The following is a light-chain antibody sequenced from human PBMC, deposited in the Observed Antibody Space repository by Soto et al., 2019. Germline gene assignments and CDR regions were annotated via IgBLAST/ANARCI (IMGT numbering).Light chain of an antibody. CDR3: QQYGSPT. V-gene: IGKV3-20*01. Sequence: EIVLTQSPGTLSLSPWERATLSCRASQSVSSSYLAWYQQKPGQAPRLLIYGASSRATGIPDRFSGSGSGTDFTLTISRLEPEDFAVYYCQQYGSPTFGQGTRLEIK. J-gene: IGKJ5*01. CDR1: QSVSSSY. CDR2: GAS.